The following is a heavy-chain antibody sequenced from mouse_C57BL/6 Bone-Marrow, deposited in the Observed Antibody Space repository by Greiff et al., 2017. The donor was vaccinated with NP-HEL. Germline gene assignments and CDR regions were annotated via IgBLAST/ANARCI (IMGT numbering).Heavy chain of an antibody. J-gene: IGHJ1*03. D-gene: IGHD1-1*01. CDR1: GFNIKDDY. CDR2: IDPENGDT. V-gene: IGHV14-4*01. Sequence: EVQLQESGAELVRPGASVKLSCTASGFNIKDDYMHWVKQRPEQGLEWIGWIDPENGDTEYASKFKGKATIPADTSSNTAYLHLSSLTSEDTAVYYCTTFSTTVVTGYFDVWGTGTTVTVSS. CDR3: TTFSTTVVTGYFDV.